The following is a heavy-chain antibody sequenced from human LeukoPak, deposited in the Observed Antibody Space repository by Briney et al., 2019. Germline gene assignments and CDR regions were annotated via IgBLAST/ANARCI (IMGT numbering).Heavy chain of an antibody. CDR1: GFTFSSYA. CDR2: ISGSGGSI. J-gene: IGHJ4*02. V-gene: IGHV3-23*01. CDR3: AKDKGGIGVAGNFDC. D-gene: IGHD6-19*01. Sequence: PPGRSLRPSCAASGFTFSSYAMSCVRQAPGDGLEWVSAISGSGGSIYYADSVKGRFTISRDNSKNTLYLQMNSLRAEDTAVYYCAKDKGGIGVAGNFDCWGQGTLVTVSS.